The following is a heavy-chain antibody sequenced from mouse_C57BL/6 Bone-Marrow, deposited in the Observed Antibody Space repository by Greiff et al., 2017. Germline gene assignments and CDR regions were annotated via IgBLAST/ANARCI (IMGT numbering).Heavy chain of an antibody. D-gene: IGHD2-3*01. CDR2: IDPSDSDT. CDR1: GYTFTSYW. CDR3: ARNCDGYPWFAY. J-gene: IGHJ3*01. Sequence: QVQLQQPGAELVRPGSSVKLSCKASGYTFTSYWMHWVKQRPIQGLEWIGNIDPSDSDTHYNQKFKDKATLTVDKSSSTAYMQLSSLTSEDSAVYYCARNCDGYPWFAYWGQGTLVTVSA. V-gene: IGHV1-52*01.